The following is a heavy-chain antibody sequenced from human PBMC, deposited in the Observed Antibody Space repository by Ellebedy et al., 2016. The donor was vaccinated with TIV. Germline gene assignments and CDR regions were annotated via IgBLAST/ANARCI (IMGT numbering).Heavy chain of an antibody. J-gene: IGHJ6*02. V-gene: IGHV4-34*01. CDR2: INHRGST. D-gene: IGHD3-3*01. Sequence: SETLSLXXAVYGGSLSGYYWTWIRQPPGKGLEWIGEINHRGSTKYNPSLKSRITISLDTSKNQFSLKVRSVTAADTAVYYCARGVFGVVIISYYYDAVDVWGRGTTVSVSS. CDR3: ARGVFGVVIISYYYDAVDV. CDR1: GGSLSGYY.